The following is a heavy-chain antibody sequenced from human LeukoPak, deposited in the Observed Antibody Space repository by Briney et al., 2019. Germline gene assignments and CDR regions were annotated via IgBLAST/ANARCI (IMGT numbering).Heavy chain of an antibody. J-gene: IGHJ3*02. CDR3: ARGGYYYDSSGYDAFDI. Sequence: ASVTVSCKASGYTFTSYDINWVRQATGQGLEWMGWMNPNSGNTGYAQKFQGRVTMTRNTSISTAYMELSSLRSEDTAVYYCARGGYYYDSSGYDAFDIWGQGTMVTVSS. CDR1: GYTFTSYD. CDR2: MNPNSGNT. D-gene: IGHD3-22*01. V-gene: IGHV1-8*01.